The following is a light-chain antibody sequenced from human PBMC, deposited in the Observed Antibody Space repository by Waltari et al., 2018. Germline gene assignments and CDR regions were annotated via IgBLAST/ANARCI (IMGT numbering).Light chain of an antibody. V-gene: IGKV3-11*01. Sequence: EIGLTQSPATLSWSPGQRPTSPCRASQSVGRSLGWYQQKVGQAPRLLIFDASNRATGVPARFSGSGSGIEFTLTISRLEPDDFAVYYCQLRSNRPPYAFGQGTKLEMK. CDR2: DAS. J-gene: IGKJ2*01. CDR1: QSVGRS. CDR3: QLRSNRPPYA.